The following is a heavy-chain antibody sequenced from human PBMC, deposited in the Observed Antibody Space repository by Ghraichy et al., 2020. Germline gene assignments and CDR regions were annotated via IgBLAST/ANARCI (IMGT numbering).Heavy chain of an antibody. CDR2: ISWNSGSI. D-gene: IGHD3-10*01. CDR3: AKDISLWFGELLYGGPFDY. CDR1: GFTFDDYA. J-gene: IGHJ4*02. V-gene: IGHV3-9*01. Sequence: GGSLRLSCAASGFTFDDYAMHWVRQAPGKGLEWVSGISWNSGSIGYADSVKGRFTISRDNAKNSLYLQMNSLRAEDTALYYCAKDISLWFGELLYGGPFDYWGQGTLVTVSS.